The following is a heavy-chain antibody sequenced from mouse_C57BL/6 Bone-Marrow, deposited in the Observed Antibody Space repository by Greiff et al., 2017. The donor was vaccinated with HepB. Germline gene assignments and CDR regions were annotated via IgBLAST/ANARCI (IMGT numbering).Heavy chain of an antibody. CDR3: ARRATNYFDY. Sequence: EVKLMESGGGLVKPGGSLKLSCAASGFTFSSYTMSWVRQTPEKRLEWVATISGGGGNTYYPDSVKGRFTISRDNAKNTLYLQMSSLRSEDTALYYCARRATNYFDYWGQGTTLTVSS. J-gene: IGHJ2*01. CDR2: ISGGGGNT. V-gene: IGHV5-9*01. D-gene: IGHD3-1*01. CDR1: GFTFSSYT.